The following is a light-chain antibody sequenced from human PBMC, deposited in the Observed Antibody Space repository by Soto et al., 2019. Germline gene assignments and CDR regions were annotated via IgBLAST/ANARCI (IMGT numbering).Light chain of an antibody. CDR3: NSYTSTSTYV. CDR2: EVC. Sequence: QSVLTQPASVSGSPVQSITISCTGTSSDVGAYNYVSWYQHHPGKAPRLIIYEVCNRPSGVSNRFSGSKSGHMASLTISGLQAEDEADYYCNSYTSTSTYVFGTGTKVTV. V-gene: IGLV2-14*01. J-gene: IGLJ1*01. CDR1: SSDVGAYNY.